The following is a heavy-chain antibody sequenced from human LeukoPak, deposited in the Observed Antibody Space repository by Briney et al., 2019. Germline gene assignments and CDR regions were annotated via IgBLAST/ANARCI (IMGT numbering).Heavy chain of an antibody. CDR3: ARANRYDLYFDY. CDR1: GGYISSYY. V-gene: IGHV4-59*01. J-gene: IGHJ4*02. D-gene: IGHD5-12*01. Sequence: SETLSLSCTVSGGYISSYYWSWIRQPPGKGLEWIGYIYYSGSSNYNPSLKSRVTISVDTSKNQISLKLSSVTAADTAVYYCARANRYDLYFDYWGQGTLVTVSS. CDR2: IYYSGSS.